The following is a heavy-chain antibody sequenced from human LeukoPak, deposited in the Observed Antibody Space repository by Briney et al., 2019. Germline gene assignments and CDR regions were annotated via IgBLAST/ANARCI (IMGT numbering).Heavy chain of an antibody. Sequence: PSETLSLTCTVSGGSISNYYWSWIRQPPGKGLEWIGYIYYSGSTNYNPSLKSRVTISVDTSKNQFSLKLSSVTAADTAVYYCARVGGANYYYYGMDVWGQGTTVTVSS. CDR2: IYYSGST. CDR1: GGSISNYY. CDR3: ARVGGANYYYYGMDV. V-gene: IGHV4-59*01. D-gene: IGHD4-23*01. J-gene: IGHJ6*02.